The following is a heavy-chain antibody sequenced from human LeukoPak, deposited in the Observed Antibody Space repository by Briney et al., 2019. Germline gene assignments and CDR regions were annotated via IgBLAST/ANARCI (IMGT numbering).Heavy chain of an antibody. CDR2: IYYPGTT. V-gene: IGHV4-59*01. Sequence: SETLSLTCTVSGGSISHYYWSWIRQPPGKGPEGIGYIYYPGTTNYNPSLKSRVTISVDTSKNQFSLKLNSVTAADTAVYYCAREDPQTKVPEGMDVWGQGTTVTVSS. CDR3: AREDPQTKVPEGMDV. D-gene: IGHD4/OR15-4a*01. CDR1: GGSISHYY. J-gene: IGHJ6*02.